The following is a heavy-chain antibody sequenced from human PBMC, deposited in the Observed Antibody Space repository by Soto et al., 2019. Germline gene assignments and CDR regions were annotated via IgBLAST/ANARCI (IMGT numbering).Heavy chain of an antibody. D-gene: IGHD6-13*01. CDR2: IYYSGST. CDR1: GGSISSGGYS. CDR3: AGAPAPLYRSSWYYFDY. V-gene: IGHV4-61*08. Sequence: SETLSLTCAVSGGSISSGGYSWSWIRQPPGKGLEWIGYIYYSGSTNYNPSLRSRVTISVDTSKNQFSLKLSSVTAADTAVYYCAGAPAPLYRSSWYYFDYWGQGTLVTFSS. J-gene: IGHJ4*02.